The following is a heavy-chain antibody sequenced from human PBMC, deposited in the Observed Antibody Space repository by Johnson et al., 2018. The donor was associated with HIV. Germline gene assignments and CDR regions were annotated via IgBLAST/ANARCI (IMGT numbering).Heavy chain of an antibody. V-gene: IGHV3-11*01. CDR1: GFTFSDYY. CDR2: ISSSGSVI. D-gene: IGHD3-9*01. Sequence: QMQLVESGGGLVKPGGSLRLSCVASGFTFSDYYMSWIRQAPGKGLEWVSYISSSGSVIYSADSVTGRFTISRDNAKNSLYLQMNSLKTDDTAVYYCTTDWPLRYFDWLFHDAFDVWGQGTVVTVSS. CDR3: TTDWPLRYFDWLFHDAFDV. J-gene: IGHJ3*01.